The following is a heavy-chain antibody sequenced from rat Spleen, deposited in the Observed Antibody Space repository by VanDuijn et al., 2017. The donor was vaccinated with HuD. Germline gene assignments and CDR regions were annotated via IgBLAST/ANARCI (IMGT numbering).Heavy chain of an antibody. D-gene: IGHD1-6*01. CDR2: INYDGSST. Sequence: EVQLVESDGGLVQPGRSLKLSCAASGFTFSDYYMAWVRQAPTKGLEWVATINYDGSSTYYRDSVKGRFTISRDNAKSTLYLQMDSLRSEDTATYYCARHALMYTTDPFTYWGQGTLVSVSS. J-gene: IGHJ3*01. V-gene: IGHV5-7*01. CDR1: GFTFSDYY. CDR3: ARHALMYTTDPFTY.